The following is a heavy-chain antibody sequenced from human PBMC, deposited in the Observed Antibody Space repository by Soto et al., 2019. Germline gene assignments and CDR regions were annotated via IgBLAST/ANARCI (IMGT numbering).Heavy chain of an antibody. V-gene: IGHV4-30-2*01. Sequence: PSETLSLACAVSGGSISSVGYSWSWIRQPPGEGLEWIGYIYHSGSTYYNPSLKSRVTISVDRPKNQFSLKLSSVTAADTAVYYCASSPGKPYGMDVWGQGTTVTVSS. CDR1: GGSISSVGYS. CDR3: ASSPGKPYGMDV. CDR2: IYHSGST. J-gene: IGHJ6*02. D-gene: IGHD1-26*01.